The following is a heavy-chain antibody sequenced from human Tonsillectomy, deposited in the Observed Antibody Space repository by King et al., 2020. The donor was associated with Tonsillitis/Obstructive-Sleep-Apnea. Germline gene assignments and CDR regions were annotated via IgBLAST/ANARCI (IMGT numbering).Heavy chain of an antibody. V-gene: IGHV5-51*03. Sequence: QLVQSGAVVKKPGESLKISCKASGYSFTNYWIGWVRQMPGKGLEWMGIIYPGDSDTRYSPSFQGQVTISADKSNSTAYLQWGRLKASDTAMYYCAKYAEWFGDLLKGGLDVWGQGTTVTVSS. D-gene: IGHD3-10*01. CDR2: IYPGDSDT. CDR3: AKYAEWFGDLLKGGLDV. J-gene: IGHJ6*02. CDR1: GYSFTNYW.